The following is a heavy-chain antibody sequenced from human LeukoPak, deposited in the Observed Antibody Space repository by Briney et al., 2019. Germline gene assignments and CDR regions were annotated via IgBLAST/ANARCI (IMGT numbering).Heavy chain of an antibody. CDR1: GGSSSGFY. D-gene: IGHD6-19*01. CDR3: ARNWGSGGSYLFDF. J-gene: IGHJ4*02. Sequence: SETLSVTCTVSGGSSSGFYWSWIRQPPGKGLEWVGYVYNTEYNSYNPSLKSRVSISFDTSKNQFSLSLASVTDADTAVYCCARNWGSGGSYLFDFWGPGTLVTVSS. CDR2: VYNTEYN. V-gene: IGHV4-59*12.